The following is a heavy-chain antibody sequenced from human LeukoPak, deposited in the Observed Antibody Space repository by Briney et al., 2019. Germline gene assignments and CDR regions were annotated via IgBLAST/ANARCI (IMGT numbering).Heavy chain of an antibody. V-gene: IGHV3-23*01. D-gene: IGHD3-22*01. CDR2: IVGGDGGT. Sequence: GGTLRLSCAASGFSVSDNGMSWVRQAPGKGLEWVSGIVGGDGGTYYADSVKGRFIISRDNSKNTLYVQMNSLRAEDTAVYYCARVLHKRNYDSSVYYGYWGQGTLVTVSS. CDR3: ARVLHKRNYDSSVYYGY. CDR1: GFSVSDNG. J-gene: IGHJ4*02.